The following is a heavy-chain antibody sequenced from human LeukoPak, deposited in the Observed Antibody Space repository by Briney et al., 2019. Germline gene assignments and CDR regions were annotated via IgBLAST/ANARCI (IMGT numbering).Heavy chain of an antibody. Sequence: AGGSLRLSCAASGFTFSSYAMHWVRQAPGKGLEWVAVISYDGSNKYYADSVKGRFTISRDNSKNTLYLQMNSLRAEDTAVYYCARGAYYQILTGYRGRSLGFDYWGQGTLVTVSS. V-gene: IGHV3-30*04. D-gene: IGHD3-9*01. CDR1: GFTFSSYA. CDR3: ARGAYYQILTGYRGRSLGFDY. J-gene: IGHJ4*02. CDR2: ISYDGSNK.